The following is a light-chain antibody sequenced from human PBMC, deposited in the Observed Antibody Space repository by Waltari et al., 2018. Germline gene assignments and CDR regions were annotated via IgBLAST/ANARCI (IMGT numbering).Light chain of an antibody. CDR3: QQYYSPPHA. V-gene: IGKV4-1*01. CDR2: WAS. J-gene: IGKJ2*01. Sequence: DIVMTQSPDSLAVSLGARATINCKSSQSVLYRSNNKNYLAWYKQKPGQPPKLLIYWASTRESGVPNRFSGSRSETDFTLTISSLQAEYVAVYYCQQYYSPPHAFGQGTKLEIK. CDR1: QSVLYRSNNKNY.